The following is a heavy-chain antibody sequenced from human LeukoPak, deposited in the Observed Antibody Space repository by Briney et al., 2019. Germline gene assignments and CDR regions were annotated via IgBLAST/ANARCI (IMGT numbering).Heavy chain of an antibody. V-gene: IGHV1-69*13. Sequence: GASVKVSCKASGYTFTSYAMNWVRQAPGQGLEWMGGIIPIFGTANYAQKFQGRVTITADESTSTAYMELSSLRSEDTAVYYCGGLGYCSGGSCYDAFDIWGQGTMVTVSS. CDR2: IIPIFGTA. CDR3: GGLGYCSGGSCYDAFDI. D-gene: IGHD2-15*01. J-gene: IGHJ3*02. CDR1: GYTFTSYA.